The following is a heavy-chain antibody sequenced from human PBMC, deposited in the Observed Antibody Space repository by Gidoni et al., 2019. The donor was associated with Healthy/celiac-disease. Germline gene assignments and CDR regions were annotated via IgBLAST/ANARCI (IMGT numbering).Heavy chain of an antibody. J-gene: IGHJ4*02. CDR3: ASGGSWYRVDY. CDR1: GFPFSSYG. Sequence: QVQLVESGGGVVEPGRSLRPSCSASGFPFSSYGMHWVRQAPGKGLEWVEVIWYDGSNKYYADSGKGRFPISRDNSKNTLYLQMNSLRAEDTAVYYCASGGSWYRVDYWGQGTLVTVSS. D-gene: IGHD6-13*01. CDR2: IWYDGSNK. V-gene: IGHV3-33*01.